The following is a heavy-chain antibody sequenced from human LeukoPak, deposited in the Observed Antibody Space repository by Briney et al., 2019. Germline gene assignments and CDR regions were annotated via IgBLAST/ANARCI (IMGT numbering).Heavy chain of an antibody. Sequence: GGSLRLSCAASGFTFSSYALNWVRQAPGKGLEWVSSINSNSNYIYYTDSVKGRFTISRDNAKNSLYLQMNSLRAEDTAVYFCAREGEDSSGLYFDYWGQGTLVTVSS. J-gene: IGHJ4*02. CDR1: GFTFSSYA. CDR2: INSNSNYI. D-gene: IGHD3-22*01. CDR3: AREGEDSSGLYFDY. V-gene: IGHV3-21*01.